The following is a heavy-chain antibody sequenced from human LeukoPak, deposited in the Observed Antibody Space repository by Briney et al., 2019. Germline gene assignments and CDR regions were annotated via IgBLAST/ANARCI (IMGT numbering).Heavy chain of an antibody. CDR1: GFPFTTYA. J-gene: IGHJ4*02. V-gene: IGHV3-23*01. Sequence: PGGSLRLSCAASGFPFTTYAMSWVRQAPGKGLGWVSAISGSGGSTYYADSVKGRFTISRDNSKNTLYLQMNSLRAEDTAVYYCAKEVGRQWLVLDYWGQGTLVTVSS. D-gene: IGHD6-19*01. CDR3: AKEVGRQWLVLDY. CDR2: ISGSGGST.